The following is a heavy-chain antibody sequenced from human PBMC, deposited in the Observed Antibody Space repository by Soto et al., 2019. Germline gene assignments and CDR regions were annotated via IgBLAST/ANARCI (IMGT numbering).Heavy chain of an antibody. CDR1: GFTFSSYG. Sequence: PGGSLRLSCAASGFTFSSYGMHWVRQAPGKGLEWVAVIWYDGSNKYYADSVKGRFTISRGNSKNTLYLQMNSLRAEDTAVYYCARADTAMVTTAFDIWGQGTMVTVSS. V-gene: IGHV3-33*01. CDR2: IWYDGSNK. J-gene: IGHJ3*02. D-gene: IGHD5-18*01. CDR3: ARADTAMVTTAFDI.